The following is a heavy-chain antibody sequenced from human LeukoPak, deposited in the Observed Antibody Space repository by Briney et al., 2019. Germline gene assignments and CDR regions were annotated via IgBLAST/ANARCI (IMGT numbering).Heavy chain of an antibody. J-gene: IGHJ5*02. Sequence: PGGSLRLPCAASGFTFTTYWMGWVRQAPGKGLEWVSVIYSGGSTYYADSVKGRFTISRDNSKKTLYLQMNSLRAEDTAVYYCARVGRLAVTRQLGHQGRRYXXFDPXXQGXLVTVX. CDR1: GFTFTTYW. V-gene: IGHV3-53*01. CDR3: ARVGRLAVTRQLGHQGRRYXXFDP. D-gene: IGHD1-1*01. CDR2: IYSGGST.